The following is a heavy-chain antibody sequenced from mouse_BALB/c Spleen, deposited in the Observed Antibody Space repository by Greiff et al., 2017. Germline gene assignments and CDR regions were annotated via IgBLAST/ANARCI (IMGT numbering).Heavy chain of an antibody. J-gene: IGHJ3*01. CDR1: GYTFTSYW. D-gene: IGHD3-1*01. CDR3: TRAAARVAWFAY. Sequence: QVQLQQPGAELVRPGASVKLSCKASGYTFTSYWINWVKQRPGQGLEWIGNIYPSDSYTNYNQKFKDKATLTVDKSSSTAYMQLSSPTSEDSAVYYCTRAAARVAWFAYWAKGLWSLSLQ. V-gene: IGHV1-69*02. CDR2: IYPSDSYT.